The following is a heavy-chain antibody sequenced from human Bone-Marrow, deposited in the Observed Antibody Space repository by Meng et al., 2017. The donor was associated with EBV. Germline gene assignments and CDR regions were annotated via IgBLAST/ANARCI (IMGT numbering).Heavy chain of an antibody. CDR3: ALWFREHFDY. J-gene: IGHJ4*02. D-gene: IGHD3-10*01. CDR1: GFTFSDSA. Sequence: VQLVESVVGLVQPGGSLRLSCAASGFTFSDSAMSWVRQAPGKGLEWVSTISAGIGNTHYADSVKGRFTISRDNSKNTLYLQMNNLRADDTAVYYCALWFREHFDYWGQGTLVTVSS. CDR2: ISAGIGNT. V-gene: IGHV3-23*04.